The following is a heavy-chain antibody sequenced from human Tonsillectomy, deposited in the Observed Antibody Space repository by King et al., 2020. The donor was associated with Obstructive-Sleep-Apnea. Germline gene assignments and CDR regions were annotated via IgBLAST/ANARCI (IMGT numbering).Heavy chain of an antibody. D-gene: IGHD3-10*01. Sequence: VQLVESGGGLVKPGGSLRLSSAASGFTFSSYSMNWVRQAPGKGLEWVSSISSSSSYIYYADSVKGRFTISRDNAKNSLYLQMNSLRAEDTAVYYGARETFTMVRGVTTKTFDYWGQGTLVTVSS. CDR1: GFTFSSYS. V-gene: IGHV3-21*01. J-gene: IGHJ4*02. CDR2: ISSSSSYI. CDR3: ARETFTMVRGVTTKTFDY.